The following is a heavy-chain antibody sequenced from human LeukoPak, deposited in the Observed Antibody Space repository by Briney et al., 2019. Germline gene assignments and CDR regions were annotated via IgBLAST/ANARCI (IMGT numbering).Heavy chain of an antibody. CDR1: GGTFSSYA. Sequence: SAKVSCKASGGTFSSYAISWARQAPGQGLEWMGGIIPIFGTANYAQKFQGRVTITADESTSTAYMELSSLRSEDTAVYYCARGIVVVPPSPYYFDYWGQGTLVAVSS. V-gene: IGHV1-69*01. CDR3: ARGIVVVPPSPYYFDY. D-gene: IGHD2-2*01. CDR2: IIPIFGTA. J-gene: IGHJ4*02.